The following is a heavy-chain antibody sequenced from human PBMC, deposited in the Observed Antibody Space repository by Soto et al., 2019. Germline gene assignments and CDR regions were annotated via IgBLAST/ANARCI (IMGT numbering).Heavy chain of an antibody. D-gene: IGHD3-3*01. J-gene: IGHJ5*02. CDR2: ISGSGGST. CDR3: AKDQLYDFWSGYLFDP. CDR1: GFTFSSYA. Sequence: HPGGSLRLSCAASGFTFSSYAMSWVRQAPGKGLEWVSAISGSGGSTYYADSVKGRFTISRDNSKNTLYLQMNSLRAEDTAVYYCAKDQLYDFWSGYLFDPWGQGTLVTVSS. V-gene: IGHV3-23*01.